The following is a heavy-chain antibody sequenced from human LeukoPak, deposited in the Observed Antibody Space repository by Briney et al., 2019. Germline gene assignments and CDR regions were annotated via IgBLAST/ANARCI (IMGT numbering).Heavy chain of an antibody. Sequence: GGSLRLSCAAPGFTFSSYSMNWIRQAPGKGLEWVSSISSSSSYIYYADSVKGRFTISRDNAKNSLYLQTNSLRAEDTAVYYCARFGAWWFDPWGQGTLVTVSS. D-gene: IGHD3-16*01. CDR2: ISSSSSYI. CDR1: GFTFSSYS. J-gene: IGHJ5*02. V-gene: IGHV3-21*01. CDR3: ARFGAWWFDP.